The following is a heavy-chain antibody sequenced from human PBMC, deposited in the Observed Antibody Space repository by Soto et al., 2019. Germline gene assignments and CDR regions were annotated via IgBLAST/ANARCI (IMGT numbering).Heavy chain of an antibody. CDR3: VKDRVVGPYYFDY. CDR2: ISGNGGST. D-gene: IGHD2-15*01. J-gene: IGHJ4*02. CDR1: GFTFSSYA. Sequence: GGSLRLSCSASGFTFSSYAMHWVRQAPWKGLEYVSAISGNGGSTYYADSVKGRFTISRDNSKNTLYLQMRSLRPEDTAVYYCVKDRVVGPYYFDYWGQGTLVTVSS. V-gene: IGHV3-64D*06.